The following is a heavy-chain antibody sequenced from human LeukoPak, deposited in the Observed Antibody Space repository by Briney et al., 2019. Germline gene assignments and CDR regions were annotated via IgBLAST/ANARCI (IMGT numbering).Heavy chain of an antibody. D-gene: IGHD3-10*01. CDR2: ISGSGGST. V-gene: IGHV3-23*01. CDR3: AKGGDYYGSGSPFDY. Sequence: GGSLRLSGAASGFTSSSYAMSWVRQAPGKGLEWVSAISGSGGSTYYADSVKGRFTISRDNSKNTLYLQMNSLRAEDTAVYYCAKGGDYYGSGSPFDYWGQGTLVTVSS. CDR1: GFTSSSYA. J-gene: IGHJ4*02.